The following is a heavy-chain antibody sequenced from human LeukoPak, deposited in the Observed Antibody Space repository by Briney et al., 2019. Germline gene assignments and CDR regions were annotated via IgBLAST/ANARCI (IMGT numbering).Heavy chain of an antibody. V-gene: IGHV3-7*01. CDR1: GFTFGNYW. Sequence: GGSLRLSCAVSGFTFGNYWMNWVRQAPGKGLEWLANIKEDGSEKNYVDSVKGRFTISRDNAKNSLYLQMNSLRAEDTAAYYCARMRYMDVWGKGTTVTVSS. J-gene: IGHJ6*03. CDR3: ARMRYMDV. CDR2: IKEDGSEK.